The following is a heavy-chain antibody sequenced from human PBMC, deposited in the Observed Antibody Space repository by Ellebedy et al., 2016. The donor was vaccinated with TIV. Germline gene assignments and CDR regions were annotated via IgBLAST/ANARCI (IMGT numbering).Heavy chain of an antibody. CDR1: VGSVSSTSYY. V-gene: IGHV4-39*01. CDR3: ARTLSDQYEAFHI. J-gene: IGHJ3*02. D-gene: IGHD3-3*01. CDR2: LYYSGST. Sequence: SETLSLXXTVSVGSVSSTSYYWGWIRQPPGKGLQWLGSLYYSGSTYYNPSLKSRVTISRDTSKNQVSLKLTSVTASDTAVYYCARTLSDQYEAFHIWGQGTMVTVSS.